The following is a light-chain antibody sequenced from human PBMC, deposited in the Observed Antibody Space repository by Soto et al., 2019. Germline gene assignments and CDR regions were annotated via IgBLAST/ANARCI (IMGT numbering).Light chain of an antibody. V-gene: IGKV3-20*01. CDR2: GAS. CDR3: QQYGSSPLT. Sequence: EIVLTQSSGTLSLSPGERATLSCRASQSVSSSSLAWYQQKPGQAPRLLIYGASSRATGIPDRFSGSGSGTDFTLTISRLEPEDFEVYYCQQYGSSPLTFGGGTKVDIK. J-gene: IGKJ4*01. CDR1: QSVSSSS.